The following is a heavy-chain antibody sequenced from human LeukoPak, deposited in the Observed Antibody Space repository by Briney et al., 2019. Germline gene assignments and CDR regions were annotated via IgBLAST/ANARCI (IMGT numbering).Heavy chain of an antibody. CDR3: VRGYGSGSYLDK. J-gene: IGHJ1*01. CDR2: IWYDGHST. D-gene: IGHD3-10*01. CDR1: GFRFSDFA. V-gene: IGHV3-33*01. Sequence: PGRPLRLSCAASGFRFSDFAMHWVLQAPGKGLEWLALIWYDGHSTYYTDSVKGRFTISRDDANDTLYLQMTSLSADDTAVYFCVRGYGSGSYLDKWGQGTLVTVSS.